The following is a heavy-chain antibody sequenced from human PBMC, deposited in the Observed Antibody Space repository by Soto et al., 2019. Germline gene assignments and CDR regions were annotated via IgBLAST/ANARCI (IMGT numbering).Heavy chain of an antibody. CDR3: ARGPLRSLDY. J-gene: IGHJ4*02. Sequence: SETLSLTCTVSGGSISSGGYYWSWIRQHPGKGLEWIGYIYYSGSTYYNPSLKSRVTISVDTSKNQFSLKLSSVTAADTAVYYCARGPLRSLDYWGQGTLVTVSS. V-gene: IGHV4-31*03. CDR1: GGSISSGGYY. D-gene: IGHD4-17*01. CDR2: IYYSGST.